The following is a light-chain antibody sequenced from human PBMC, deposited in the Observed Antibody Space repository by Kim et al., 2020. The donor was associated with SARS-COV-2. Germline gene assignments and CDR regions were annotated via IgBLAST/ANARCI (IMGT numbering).Light chain of an antibody. Sequence: QKVRISCTGSSSNIGAGYDVHWYKQLPGTAPKVFIYRDVKRPSGVPDRFSGSRSGPSASLVISGLQVDDEGDYYCQSYDTRVSGSVFGGGTRLTVL. J-gene: IGLJ3*02. V-gene: IGLV1-40*01. CDR3: QSYDTRVSGSV. CDR2: RDV. CDR1: SSNIGAGYD.